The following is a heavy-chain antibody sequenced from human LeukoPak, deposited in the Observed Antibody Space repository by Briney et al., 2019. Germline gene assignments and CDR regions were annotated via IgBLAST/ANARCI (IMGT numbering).Heavy chain of an antibody. J-gene: IGHJ4*02. D-gene: IGHD3-10*01. CDR3: ARTEYGSGSLPLIDY. CDR1: GFTFSNYA. V-gene: IGHV3-30-3*01. CDR2: ISDDGSRQ. Sequence: GRSLRLSCAATGFTFSNYAIHWGRQAPGKRLEWVAFISDDGSRQHYADSVKGRFTISRDNSKNTLYLRMNSLRAEDTAVYYCARTEYGSGSLPLIDYLGQGTLVTVSS.